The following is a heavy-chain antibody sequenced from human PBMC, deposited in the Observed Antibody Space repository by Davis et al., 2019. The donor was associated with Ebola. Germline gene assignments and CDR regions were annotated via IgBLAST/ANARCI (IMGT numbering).Heavy chain of an antibody. CDR2: ITSSSHTI. CDR1: GFTFNTYA. Sequence: PGGSLRLSCAASGFTFNTYAMAWVRQAPGEGLEWVSYITSSSHTIYYADSVKGRFTISRDNAKNSLYHQMNNLRADDTAFYYCARDSLRYSAAYGGWLDSWGQGTLVTVSS. J-gene: IGHJ5*01. D-gene: IGHD5-18*01. CDR3: ARDSLRYSAAYGGWLDS. V-gene: IGHV3-48*01.